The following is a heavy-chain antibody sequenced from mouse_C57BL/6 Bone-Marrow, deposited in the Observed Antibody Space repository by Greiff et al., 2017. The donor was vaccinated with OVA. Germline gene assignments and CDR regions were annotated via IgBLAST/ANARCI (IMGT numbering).Heavy chain of an antibody. D-gene: IGHD2-3*01. V-gene: IGHV2-6*01. CDR1: GFSLTSYG. Sequence: VQLQQSGPGLVAPSQSLSITCTVSGFSLTSYGVDWVRQSPGKGLEWLGVIWGVGSTNYNSALKSRLSISKDNSKSQVFLKMNSLQTDDTAMYYCASGYDGYLFAYWGQGTLVTVSA. CDR2: IWGVGST. CDR3: ASGYDGYLFAY. J-gene: IGHJ3*01.